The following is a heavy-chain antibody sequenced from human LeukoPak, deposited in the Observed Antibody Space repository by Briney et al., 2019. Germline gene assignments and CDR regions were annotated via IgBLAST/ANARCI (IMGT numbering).Heavy chain of an antibody. CDR2: IKQDGSEK. J-gene: IGHJ6*04. V-gene: IGHV3-7*03. CDR3: ARDQGTRIVVVPAYDYYYGMDV. D-gene: IGHD2-2*01. CDR1: GFTFSSYW. Sequence: GGSLRLSCAASGFTFSSYWMSWVSQAPGKGLEWVANIKQDGSEKYYVDSVKGRFTISRDNAKNSLYLQMNSLRAEDTAVYYCARDQGTRIVVVPAYDYYYGMDVWGKGTTVTVSS.